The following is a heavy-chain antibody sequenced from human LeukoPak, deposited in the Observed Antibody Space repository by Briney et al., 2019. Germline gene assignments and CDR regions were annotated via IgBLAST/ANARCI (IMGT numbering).Heavy chain of an antibody. D-gene: IGHD1-26*01. Sequence: SETLSLTCAVSGYSISSGYYCGWIRQTPGKGLEWIGSIYHSGSTYYNPSLKSRVTISVDTSKNQFSLKLSSVTAADTAVYYCARQGGSYYSDYWGQGTLVTVSS. CDR3: ARQGGSYYSDY. CDR1: GYSISSGYY. V-gene: IGHV4-38-2*01. J-gene: IGHJ4*02. CDR2: IYHSGST.